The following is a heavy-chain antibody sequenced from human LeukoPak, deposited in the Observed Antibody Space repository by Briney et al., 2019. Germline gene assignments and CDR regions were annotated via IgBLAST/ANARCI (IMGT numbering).Heavy chain of an antibody. D-gene: IGHD6-19*01. V-gene: IGHV1-46*01. CDR3: ARDLKGGYSSGWFNWFDP. Sequence: ASVKVSCKASGYTFTSYYMHWVRQAPGQGLEWMGIINPSGGSTSYAQKFHGRVTMTRDTSTSTVYMELCSLRSEDTAVYYCARDLKGGYSSGWFNWFDPWGQGTLVTVSS. CDR2: INPSGGST. J-gene: IGHJ5*02. CDR1: GYTFTSYY.